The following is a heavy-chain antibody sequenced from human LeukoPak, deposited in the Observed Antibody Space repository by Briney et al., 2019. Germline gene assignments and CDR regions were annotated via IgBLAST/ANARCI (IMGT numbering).Heavy chain of an antibody. CDR2: IYISGTT. J-gene: IGHJ4*02. V-gene: IGHV4-4*07. CDR3: ARDGSPYSSGWIDY. Sequence: PSETLSLTCTVSGGSISSYYWSWIRQPAGKGLEWIGRIYISGTTNYNPSLKSRVTISVDKSKNQLSLKLNSVTAADTAVYYCARDGSPYSSGWIDYWGQGTLVTVSS. CDR1: GGSISSYY. D-gene: IGHD6-19*01.